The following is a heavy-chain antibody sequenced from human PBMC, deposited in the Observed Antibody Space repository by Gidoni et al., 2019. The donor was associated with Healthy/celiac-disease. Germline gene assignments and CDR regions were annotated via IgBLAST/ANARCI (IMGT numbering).Heavy chain of an antibody. CDR3: ARGTVTTGYYHYGMDV. Sequence: EVQLVESGGGLVQPGGSLRLSCAASGFTVSSNYMSWVRQAPGKGLEWVSVIYSGGSTYYADSVKGRFTISIHNSKNTLYLQMNSLRAEDTAVYYCARGTVTTGYYHYGMDVWGQGTTVTVSS. D-gene: IGHD4-17*01. V-gene: IGHV3-53*04. J-gene: IGHJ6*02. CDR1: GFTVSSNY. CDR2: IYSGGST.